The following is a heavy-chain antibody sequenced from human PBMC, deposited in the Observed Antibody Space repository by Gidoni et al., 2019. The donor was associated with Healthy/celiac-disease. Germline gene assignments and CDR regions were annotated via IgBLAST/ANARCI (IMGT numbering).Heavy chain of an antibody. Sequence: QVQLQQWGAGLLKPSATLSLTCAVYGGSFSGYYWSWIRQPPGKGLEWIGEINHSGSTNYNPSLKSRVTISVDTSKNQFSLKLSSVTAADTAVYYCARAGRSTSDAFDIWGQGTMVTVSS. D-gene: IGHD6-6*01. CDR2: INHSGST. J-gene: IGHJ3*02. V-gene: IGHV4-34*01. CDR1: GGSFSGYY. CDR3: ARAGRSTSDAFDI.